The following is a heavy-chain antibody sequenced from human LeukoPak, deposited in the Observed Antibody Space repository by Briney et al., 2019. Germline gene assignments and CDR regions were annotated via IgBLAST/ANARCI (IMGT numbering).Heavy chain of an antibody. CDR2: ISSSSSTI. D-gene: IGHD1-7*01. Sequence: GGSLRLSCAASGFTFSSYSMNWVRQAPGKGLEWVSYISSSSSTIYYADSVKGRFTISRDNAKNSLYLQMNSLRAEDTAVYYCARDSLRRRWNYEYYFDYWGQGTLVTVSS. CDR3: ARDSLRRRWNYEYYFDY. CDR1: GFTFSSYS. J-gene: IGHJ4*02. V-gene: IGHV3-48*04.